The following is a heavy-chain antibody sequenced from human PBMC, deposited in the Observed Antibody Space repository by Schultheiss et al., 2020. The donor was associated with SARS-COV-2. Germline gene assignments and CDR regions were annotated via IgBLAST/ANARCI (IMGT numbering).Heavy chain of an antibody. V-gene: IGHV3-9*01. D-gene: IGHD1-26*01. CDR2: ISWNSGSI. Sequence: GGSLRLSCAASGFTFDDYAMHWVRQAPGKGLEWVSGISWNSGSIGYADSVKGRFTISRDNAKNSLYLQMYSLRAEDTALYYCASFYSGSYRAFDIWGQGTMVTVSS. J-gene: IGHJ3*02. CDR1: GFTFDDYA. CDR3: ASFYSGSYRAFDI.